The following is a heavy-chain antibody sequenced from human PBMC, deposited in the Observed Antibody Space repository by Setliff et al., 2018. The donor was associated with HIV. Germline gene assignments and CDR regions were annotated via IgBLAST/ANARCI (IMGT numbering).Heavy chain of an antibody. V-gene: IGHV4-39*07. Sequence: SETLSLTCTVSGGFLSRSTYYWGWIGQPPGKGLEWIRALSSNGNTYYNPSLKSRVTLSIDSSKNLFSLKLNSLAAADTAVYYCAGQDLAEVRWYYMDYWGQGALVTVSS. CDR2: LSSNGNT. CDR1: GGFLSRSTYY. CDR3: AGQDLAEVRWYYMDY. J-gene: IGHJ4*02. D-gene: IGHD2-15*01.